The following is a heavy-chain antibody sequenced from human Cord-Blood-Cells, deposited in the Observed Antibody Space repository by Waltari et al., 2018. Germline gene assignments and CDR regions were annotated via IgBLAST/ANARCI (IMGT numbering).Heavy chain of an antibody. Sequence: QVQLVQSGAEVKKPGASVKVSCKASGYTFTSSAMHWVRQAPGQRLEWMGWSNGGNGNTKYSQGFQGRVTITRDTSASTAYMELSSLRSEDMAVYYCAISKAGLGDAFDIWGQGTMVTVSS. CDR3: AISKAGLGDAFDI. V-gene: IGHV1-3*02. CDR1: GYTFTSSA. D-gene: IGHD6-13*01. J-gene: IGHJ3*02. CDR2: SNGGNGNT.